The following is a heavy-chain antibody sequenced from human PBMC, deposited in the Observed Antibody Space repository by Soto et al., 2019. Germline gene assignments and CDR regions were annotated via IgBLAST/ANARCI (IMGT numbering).Heavy chain of an antibody. V-gene: IGHV3-30-3*01. CDR3: ARVDISGSYYRPFDY. Sequence: QVQLVESGGGVVQPGRSLRLSCAASGFTFSSYAMHWVRQAPGKGLEWVAVISYDGSNKYYADSVKGRFTISRDNSKNTLYLQMNSLRAEDTAVYYCARVDISGSYYRPFDYWGQGTLVIVSS. D-gene: IGHD1-26*01. CDR1: GFTFSSYA. J-gene: IGHJ4*02. CDR2: ISYDGSNK.